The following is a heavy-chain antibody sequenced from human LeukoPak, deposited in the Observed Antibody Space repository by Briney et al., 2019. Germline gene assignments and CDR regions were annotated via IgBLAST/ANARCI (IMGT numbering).Heavy chain of an antibody. Sequence: GGSLRLSCAASGFTFIDYDMHWVRQVIGKSLEWVSAIGIRGDTHYSGSVKGRFTISRENAESSLYLQMNSLRAEDTAAYYCARGGIQVSGIDEFDYWGQGTLVTVSS. CDR1: GFTFIDYD. CDR3: ARGGIQVSGIDEFDY. J-gene: IGHJ4*02. CDR2: IGIRGDT. D-gene: IGHD6-19*01. V-gene: IGHV3-13*01.